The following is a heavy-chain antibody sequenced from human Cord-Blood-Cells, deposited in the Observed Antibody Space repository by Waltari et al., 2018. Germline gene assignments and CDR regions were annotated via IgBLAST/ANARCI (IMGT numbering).Heavy chain of an antibody. D-gene: IGHD2-2*01. Sequence: QVQLVQSGAEVKKPGASVKVSCKASGYTFTSYDLNWVRQATGQGREWMGWSNRNSGNTGYAKKFQGRVAMTRNTSISTAYMELGSLRSEDTAVYYCARGYQLLDYWGQGTLVTVSS. CDR1: GYTFTSYD. CDR2: SNRNSGNT. J-gene: IGHJ4*02. V-gene: IGHV1-8*02. CDR3: ARGYQLLDY.